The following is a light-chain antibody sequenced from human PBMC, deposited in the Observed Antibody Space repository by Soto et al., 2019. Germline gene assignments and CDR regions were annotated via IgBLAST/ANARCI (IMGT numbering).Light chain of an antibody. J-gene: IGLJ1*01. CDR3: SSFTSSSTFV. Sequence: QSALAQPASVSGSRGQSITISCTGTSSDVGCYNYVSWFQQHPGKVPKLIIYDVSNWPSGVSDRFSGSKSGNTASLTISGLHPEDEADYYCSSFTSSSTFVFGTGTKVTVL. V-gene: IGLV2-14*03. CDR1: SSDVGCYNY. CDR2: DVS.